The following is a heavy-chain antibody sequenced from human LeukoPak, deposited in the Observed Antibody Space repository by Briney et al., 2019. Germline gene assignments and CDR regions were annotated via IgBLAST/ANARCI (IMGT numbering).Heavy chain of an antibody. J-gene: IGHJ5*02. Sequence: ASVKVSCKASGYTFTSYDINWVRQATGQGLEWMGWINPNSGGTNYAQKFQGRVTMTRDTSISTAYMELSRLRSDDTAVYYCARSLYYGDYVWFDPWGQGTLVTVSS. CDR1: GYTFTSYD. CDR2: INPNSGGT. D-gene: IGHD4-17*01. V-gene: IGHV1-2*02. CDR3: ARSLYYGDYVWFDP.